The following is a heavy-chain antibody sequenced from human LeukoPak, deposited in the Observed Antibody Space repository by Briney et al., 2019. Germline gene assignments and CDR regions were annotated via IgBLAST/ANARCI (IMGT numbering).Heavy chain of an antibody. CDR3: AGGQGYLIEY. CDR1: GFTFSSYW. D-gene: IGHD2-15*01. CDR2: IKQDGSVK. Sequence: TGGSLRLSCAASGFTFSSYWMNWVRQAPGKGLEWVAIIKQDGSVKHYVDSVRGRLTISRDNVKNLLYLQMNSLRAEDAAVYYSAGGQGYLIEYWGQGTLVTVSS. J-gene: IGHJ4*02. V-gene: IGHV3-7*01.